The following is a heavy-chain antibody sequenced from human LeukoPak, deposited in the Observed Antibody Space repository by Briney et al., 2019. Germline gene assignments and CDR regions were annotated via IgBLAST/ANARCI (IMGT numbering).Heavy chain of an antibody. Sequence: GESLKISCKGSGYSFTSYWIGWVRQMPGKGLEWMGIIYPGDSDTRYSPSFQGQVTISADKSISTAYLQWSSLKASDTAMYYCARQSKRYYGSGSYIPSDYWGQGTLVTVSS. J-gene: IGHJ4*02. D-gene: IGHD3-10*01. CDR3: ARQSKRYYGSGSYIPSDY. CDR1: GYSFTSYW. V-gene: IGHV5-51*01. CDR2: IYPGDSDT.